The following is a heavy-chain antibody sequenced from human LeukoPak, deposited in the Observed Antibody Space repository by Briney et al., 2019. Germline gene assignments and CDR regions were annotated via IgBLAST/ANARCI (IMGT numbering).Heavy chain of an antibody. Sequence: AGGSLLLSCAVSGFTLSTYWMHWVRQAPGNGLVWVLRMNSDGRATTYAYSVKGRFTISRDNAKNTLYLQMNSLRAEDTAVYYCAREFEATGFWALDYWGQGTLVTASS. CDR2: MNSDGRAT. D-gene: IGHD3-16*01. J-gene: IGHJ4*02. CDR3: AREFEATGFWALDY. CDR1: GFTLSTYW. V-gene: IGHV3-74*01.